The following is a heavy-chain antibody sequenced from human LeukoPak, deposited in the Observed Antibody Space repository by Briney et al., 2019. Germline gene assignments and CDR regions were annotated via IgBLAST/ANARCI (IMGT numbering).Heavy chain of an antibody. J-gene: IGHJ6*02. V-gene: IGHV3-23*01. D-gene: IGHD2/OR15-2a*01. CDR2: ISGTGDVS. CDR3: AKAFVPYYYGMDV. Sequence: HSGGSLRLSCAASGFTFSDYSMRWVRQAPGKGLEWVSSISGTGDVSKYADSVKGRFTISRDNSKSTLYLQVNSLRAEETAVYYCAKAFVPYYYGMDVWGQGTTVTVS. CDR1: GFTFSDYS.